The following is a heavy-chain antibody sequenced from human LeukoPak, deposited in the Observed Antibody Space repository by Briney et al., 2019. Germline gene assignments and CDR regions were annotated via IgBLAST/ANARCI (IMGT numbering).Heavy chain of an antibody. CDR1: GFTFSNYG. CDR3: ARGRVYYGSGGTFDP. D-gene: IGHD3-10*01. V-gene: IGHV4-34*01. J-gene: IGHJ5*02. Sequence: GSLRLSCAASGFTFSNYGMNWIRQPPGKGLEWIGEINHSGSTNYNPSLKSRVTISVDTSKNQFSLKLSSVTAADTAVYYCARGRVYYGSGGTFDPWGQGTLVTVSS. CDR2: INHSGST.